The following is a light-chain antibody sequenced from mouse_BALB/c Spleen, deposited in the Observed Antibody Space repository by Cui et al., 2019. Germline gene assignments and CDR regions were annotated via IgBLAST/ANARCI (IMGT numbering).Light chain of an antibody. Sequence: QIVLTQSPAIMSASPGEKVTITCSASSSVSYMHWFQQKPGTSPKLWIYSTSNLASGAPARFSGSGSGTSYSLTISRMEAEDAATYYCQQRSSYPFTFGSGTKLEIK. CDR3: QQRSSYPFT. J-gene: IGKJ4*01. V-gene: IGKV4-57*01. CDR1: SSVSY. CDR2: STS.